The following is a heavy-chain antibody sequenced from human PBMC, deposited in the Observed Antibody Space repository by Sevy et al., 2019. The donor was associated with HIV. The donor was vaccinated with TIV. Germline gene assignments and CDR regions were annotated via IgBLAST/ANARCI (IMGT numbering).Heavy chain of an antibody. D-gene: IGHD3-3*01. V-gene: IGHV1-69*13. CDR2: IIPMFGTGTT. CDR1: GDTFTNYA. Sequence: ASVKVSCKASGDTFTNYAFGWVRQAPGQGLEWMGRIIPMFGTGTTDYAQKFQGRVKITADESTSTAYMELSSLRSEDTAVYSCAGATDTYYTLDYWGQGTLVTVSS. J-gene: IGHJ4*02. CDR3: AGATDTYYTLDY.